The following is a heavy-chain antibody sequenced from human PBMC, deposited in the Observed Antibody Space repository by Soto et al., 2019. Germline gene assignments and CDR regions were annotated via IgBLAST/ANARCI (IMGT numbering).Heavy chain of an antibody. J-gene: IGHJ4*02. V-gene: IGHV1-46*01. D-gene: IGHD2-15*01. CDR3: QGSSRCKSGRSAGPAIDFDY. Sequence: ASLKGCCKASGYSFTNFYMHWARQAPGQGLEWKGIIDPSGGSTRHAQQFQGRVTMTRDAATSTVYRAMSRRRAEDTPLVCRQGSSRCKSGRSAGPAIDFDYWGQGTPVTVSS. CDR2: IDPSGGST. CDR1: GYSFTNFY.